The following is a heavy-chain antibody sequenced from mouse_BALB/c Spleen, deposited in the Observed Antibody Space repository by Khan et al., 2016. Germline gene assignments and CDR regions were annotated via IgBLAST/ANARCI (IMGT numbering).Heavy chain of an antibody. CDR3: ARKARGYFAY. V-gene: IGHV9-3*02. J-gene: IGHJ3*01. CDR2: IHTSTGEP. D-gene: IGHD3-1*01. Sequence: QIQLVQSGPELKKPGETVKISCKASGYTFTNYGMNWVKQAPGKGLKWMGWIHTSTGEPTYAEEFKGRVAFSLETSASTAYLQINNLKSEDTATLFWARKARGYFAYWGQGTLVTGSS. CDR1: GYTFTNYG.